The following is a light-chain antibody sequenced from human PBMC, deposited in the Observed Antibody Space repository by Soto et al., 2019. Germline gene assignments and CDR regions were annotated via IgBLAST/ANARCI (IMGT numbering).Light chain of an antibody. Sequence: EIVITQSTATLSVSPEEGATLSCRASQSVSSKLAWYQQKPGQAPRLLIYGASTRATGIPARFSGSGSGTDFTLTISRLEPEDFAVYYCQQYGSSPWTFGQGTKVDIK. CDR3: QQYGSSPWT. V-gene: IGKV3-15*01. J-gene: IGKJ1*01. CDR2: GAS. CDR1: QSVSSK.